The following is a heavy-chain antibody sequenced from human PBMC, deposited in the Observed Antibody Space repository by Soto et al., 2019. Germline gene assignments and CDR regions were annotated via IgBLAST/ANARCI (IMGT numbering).Heavy chain of an antibody. CDR1: GFTFSSYA. CDR2: ISYDGNNK. V-gene: IGHV3-30-3*01. J-gene: IGHJ6*02. Sequence: QVQLVESGGGVVQPGRSLRLSCAASGFTFSSYALHWVRQAPGKGLEWVAVISYDGNNKYYADSVKGRFTISRDNSKNTLYLKMNSPRAEDTAVYYCARAGCDGGSCYTLVGLRYGMDVWGQGTTVTVSS. D-gene: IGHD2-15*01. CDR3: ARAGCDGGSCYTLVGLRYGMDV.